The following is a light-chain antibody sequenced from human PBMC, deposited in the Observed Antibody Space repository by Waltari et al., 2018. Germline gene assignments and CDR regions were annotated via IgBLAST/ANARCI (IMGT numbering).Light chain of an antibody. CDR2: GAS. CDR1: QMVSSN. J-gene: IGKJ5*01. Sequence: CRASQMVSSNLAWYQQKPGQAPRLLIYGASTRATGIPARFSGSGSGTEFTLTISSLQSEDFAVYYCQQYNNWLPITFGQGTRLEIK. CDR3: QQYNNWLPIT. V-gene: IGKV3-15*01.